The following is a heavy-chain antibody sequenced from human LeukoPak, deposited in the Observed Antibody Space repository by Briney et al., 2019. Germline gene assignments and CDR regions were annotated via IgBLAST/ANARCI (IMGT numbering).Heavy chain of an antibody. CDR2: IYHSGST. D-gene: IGHD3-3*01. CDR3: ARTYYDFWRSFFDY. V-gene: IGHV4-38-2*01. Sequence: SETLSLTCAVSGYSISSGYYWGRIRQPPGKGLEWIGSIYHSGSTYYNPSLKGRVTISVDTSKNQFSLKLSSVPAADTDVYYCARTYYDFWRSFFDYWGQGTLVTVSS. CDR1: GYSISSGYY. J-gene: IGHJ4*02.